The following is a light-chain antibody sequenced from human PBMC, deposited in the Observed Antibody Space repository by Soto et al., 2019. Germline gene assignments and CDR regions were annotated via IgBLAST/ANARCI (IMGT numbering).Light chain of an antibody. J-gene: IGKJ4*01. V-gene: IGKV3-11*01. CDR1: QSVTTY. Sequence: EIVLTQSPATPSLSPGERATLSCRASQSVTTYLAWYQQKPGQAPRLLIYDASSRATGIPARFSGSGSGTDFALTISSLEPEDFAFYYCLQRSNWPPLLSFGGGTKVDIK. CDR3: LQRSNWPPLLS. CDR2: DAS.